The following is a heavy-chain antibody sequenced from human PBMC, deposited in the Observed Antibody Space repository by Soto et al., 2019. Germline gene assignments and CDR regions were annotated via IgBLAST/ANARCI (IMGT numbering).Heavy chain of an antibody. D-gene: IGHD1-7*01. V-gene: IGHV4-31*03. CDR2: IYYSGST. CDR3: ARAPRGSRTTLFDP. CDR1: DGSISSGGYY. J-gene: IGHJ5*02. Sequence: TSETLSLTCTVSDGSISSGGYYWSWIRQHPGKGLEWIGYIYYSGSTYYNPSLKSRVTISVHTSKNQFSLKLSSVTAADTAVYYCARAPRGSRTTLFDPWGQGTLVTVSS.